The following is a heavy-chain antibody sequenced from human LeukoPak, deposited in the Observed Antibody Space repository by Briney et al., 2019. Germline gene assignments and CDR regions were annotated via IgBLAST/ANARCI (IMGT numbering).Heavy chain of an antibody. J-gene: IGHJ4*02. CDR2: IRSKAYGGTT. Sequence: TGGSLRLSCTASGFTFGDYAMSWVRQAPGKGLEWAGFIRSKAYGGTTEYAASVKGRFTISRDDSKSIAYLQMNSLKTEGTAVYYCTRADIDCSSTSCYLYWGQGTLVTVSS. V-gene: IGHV3-49*04. CDR3: TRADIDCSSTSCYLY. CDR1: GFTFGDYA. D-gene: IGHD2-2*01.